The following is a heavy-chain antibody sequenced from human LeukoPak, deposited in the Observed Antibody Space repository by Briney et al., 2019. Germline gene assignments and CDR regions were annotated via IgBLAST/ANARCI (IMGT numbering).Heavy chain of an antibody. D-gene: IGHD3-22*01. CDR1: GYSISSGFY. CDR3: ARMAVSYYYDSSTYSPVAFDA. CDR2: IFHSGSI. V-gene: IGHV4-38-2*02. J-gene: IGHJ3*01. Sequence: SETLSLTCNVSGYSISSGFYWGWIRQSPGEGLEWIATIFHSGSIFYNPSLKGRVSLSVDTSQNQFSLELNSVTAADTAVYYCARMAVSYYYDSSTYSPVAFDAWGQGTMVTVSS.